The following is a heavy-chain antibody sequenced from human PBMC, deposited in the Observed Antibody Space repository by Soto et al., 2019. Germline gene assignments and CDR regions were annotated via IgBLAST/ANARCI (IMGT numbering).Heavy chain of an antibody. D-gene: IGHD6-25*01. CDR3: ARDQSGPHWFDP. CDR1: GGSVSSGGYY. CDR2: IYYSRST. Sequence: KTSETLSLTCSVSGGSVSSGGYYWNWVRQHPGKGLEWIGYIYYSRSTYYNPSLKSRVTISVDTSKNQFSLKLSSVTAADTAVYYCARDQSGPHWFDPWGRGTLVTVSS. V-gene: IGHV4-31*03. J-gene: IGHJ5*02.